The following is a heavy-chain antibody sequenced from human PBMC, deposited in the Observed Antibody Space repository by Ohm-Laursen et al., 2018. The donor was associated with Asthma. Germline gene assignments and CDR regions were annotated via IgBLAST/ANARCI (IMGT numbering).Heavy chain of an antibody. J-gene: IGHJ5*02. Sequence: ASVKVSCKASGYTFTSYGISWVRQAPGQGLEWMGWISAYNGNTNYAQKLQGRVTMTTGTSTSTAYMELRSLRSDDTAVYYCARWAGTTLLDNWFDPGAREPWSPSPQ. CDR3: ARWAGTTLLDNWFDP. CDR1: GYTFTSYG. V-gene: IGHV1-18*01. D-gene: IGHD1-7*01. CDR2: ISAYNGNT.